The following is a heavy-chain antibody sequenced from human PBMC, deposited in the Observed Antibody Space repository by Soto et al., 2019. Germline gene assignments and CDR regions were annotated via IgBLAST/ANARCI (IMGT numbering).Heavy chain of an antibody. CDR3: ARSPRVYDSWSGYYTASSYYYMDV. CDR2: MNPNSGNT. V-gene: IGHV1-8*01. Sequence: QVQLVQSGAEVNKPGASVKVSCKASGYTFTSYDINWVRQATGQGLEWMGWMNPNSGNTGYAQKFQGRVTMTRNTSISTAYMELSSLRSEDTAVYYCARSPRVYDSWSGYYTASSYYYMDVWGKGTTVTVSS. J-gene: IGHJ6*03. D-gene: IGHD3-3*01. CDR1: GYTFTSYD.